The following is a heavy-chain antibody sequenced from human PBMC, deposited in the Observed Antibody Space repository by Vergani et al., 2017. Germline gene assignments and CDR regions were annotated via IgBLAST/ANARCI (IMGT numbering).Heavy chain of an antibody. J-gene: IGHJ6*02. CDR3: ARDGGRLGGSSTTLYYCYGMDV. CDR1: GYTFTSYG. CDR2: ISAYNGNT. Sequence: QVQLVQSGAEVKKPGASVKVSCKASGYTFTSYGISWVRQAPGQGLEWMGGISAYNGNTNYAQKLQGRVTMTRDTATCTAYMELRSLRSDDTAVYYCARDGGRLGGSSTTLYYCYGMDVWGQGTTVTVSS. D-gene: IGHD2-2*01. V-gene: IGHV1-18*04.